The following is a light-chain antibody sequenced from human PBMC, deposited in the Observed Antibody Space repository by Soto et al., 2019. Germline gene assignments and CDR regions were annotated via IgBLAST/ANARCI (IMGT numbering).Light chain of an antibody. Sequence: EIVMTQSPATLSVSPGERATLSCRASQSVSSNLAWYQQKPGQAPRLLIYGASTRATGIPARFSGSGSGTEFTLTISSLQSEDFAVYYCYQYNNWSPWTFGQGTKVEIK. J-gene: IGKJ1*01. CDR2: GAS. CDR3: YQYNNWSPWT. CDR1: QSVSSN. V-gene: IGKV3-15*01.